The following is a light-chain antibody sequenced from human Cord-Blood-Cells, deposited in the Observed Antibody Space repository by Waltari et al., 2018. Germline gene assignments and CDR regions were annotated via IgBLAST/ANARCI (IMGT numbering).Light chain of an antibody. CDR2: GAS. CDR1: QSVSSN. Sequence: EIVMTQSPATLSVSPGERATLSCRASQSVSSNFAWYQQKPSQAPSLLIYGASTRATCIPARFSGSGSGTEFTLTISSLQSEDFAVYYCQQYNNWPPTFGQGTKVEIK. CDR3: QQYNNWPPT. J-gene: IGKJ1*01. V-gene: IGKV3-15*01.